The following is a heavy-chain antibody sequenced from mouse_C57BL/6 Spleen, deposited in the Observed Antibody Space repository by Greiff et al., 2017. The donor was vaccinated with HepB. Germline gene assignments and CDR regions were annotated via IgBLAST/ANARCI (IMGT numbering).Heavy chain of an antibody. CDR3: ARGGITKYYYAMDY. CDR2: IYPGDGDT. Sequence: QVQLKESGAELVKPGASVKISCKASGYAFSSYWMNWVKQRPGKGLEWIGQIYPGDGDTNYNGKFKGKATLTADKSSSTAYMQLSSLTSEDSAVYFCARGGITKYYYAMDYWGQGTSVTVSS. J-gene: IGHJ4*01. D-gene: IGHD2-4*01. CDR1: GYAFSSYW. V-gene: IGHV1-80*01.